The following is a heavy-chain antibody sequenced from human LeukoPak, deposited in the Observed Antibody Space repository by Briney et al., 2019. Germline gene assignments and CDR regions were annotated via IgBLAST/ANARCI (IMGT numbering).Heavy chain of an antibody. J-gene: IGHJ4*02. CDR3: TALVRVDY. D-gene: IGHD6-13*01. CDR1: GFTFSNAW. Sequence: GGSLRLSCGDSGFTFSNAWMSWVHQAPGNGLEWIGRIKSKTDGGTTDYAAPVKGRFTISRDDSKNTLYLQMNSLKTEDTAVYYCTALVRVDYWGQGTLVTVSS. V-gene: IGHV3-15*01. CDR2: IKSKTDGGTT.